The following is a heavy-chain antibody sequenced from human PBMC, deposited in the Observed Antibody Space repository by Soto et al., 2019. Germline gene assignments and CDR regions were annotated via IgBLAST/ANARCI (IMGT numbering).Heavy chain of an antibody. J-gene: IGHJ4*02. Sequence: QVQLQVSGPGLVKPSATLSLSCTVSTGSTNSFYWSWIRQPPGKGLQWLGYFFYNGSTNHNPSLTSRVTISLDMSSNQFSLRLSAVTAADTAMYYCARSRDGYNLNPIDQWGQGLLVTVSS. CDR1: TGSTNSFY. D-gene: IGHD5-12*01. V-gene: IGHV4-59*01. CDR3: ARSRDGYNLNPIDQ. CDR2: FFYNGST.